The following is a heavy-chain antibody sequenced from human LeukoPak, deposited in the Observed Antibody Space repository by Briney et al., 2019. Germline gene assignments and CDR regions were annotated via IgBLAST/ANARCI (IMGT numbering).Heavy chain of an antibody. J-gene: IGHJ4*02. CDR3: ARDLQSGGDY. CDR1: GFTFRSYS. D-gene: IGHD5-24*01. CDR2: ISSSSSAI. Sequence: GGSLRLSCAAPGFTFRSYSMNWVRQAPGKGLEWVSYISSSSSAIYYADSVKGRFTISRDNAKNSLYLQMNSLRGEDTAVYYCARDLQSGGDYWGQGTLVIVSS. V-gene: IGHV3-48*01.